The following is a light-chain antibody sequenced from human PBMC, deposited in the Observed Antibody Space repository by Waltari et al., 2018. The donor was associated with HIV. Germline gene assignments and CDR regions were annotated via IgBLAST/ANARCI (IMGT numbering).Light chain of an antibody. CDR3: GTWDSSLSAGV. V-gene: IGLV1-51*01. Sequence: QSVLTQPPSVSAAPGQKITISCSGSSSNIGNNYVSWYQQLPGTAPKLLIYDNQKRPSGIPDRFSGSKSGTSATLGITGLQTGDEADYYCGTWDSSLSAGVFGGGTKVTVL. CDR2: DNQ. CDR1: SSNIGNNY. J-gene: IGLJ2*01.